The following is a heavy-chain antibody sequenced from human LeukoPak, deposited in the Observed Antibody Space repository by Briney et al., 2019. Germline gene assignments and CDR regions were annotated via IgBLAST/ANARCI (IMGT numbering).Heavy chain of an antibody. CDR3: ARGPGGTDGYNFERNY. V-gene: IGHV1-18*01. CDR2: ISAYNGNT. Sequence: ASVKVSCKASGYTFTSYGISWVRRAPGQGLEWMGWISAYNGNTNYAQKLQGRVTMTTDTSTSTAYMELRSLRSDDTAVYYCARGPGGTDGYNFERNYWGQGTLVTVSS. D-gene: IGHD5-24*01. J-gene: IGHJ4*02. CDR1: GYTFTSYG.